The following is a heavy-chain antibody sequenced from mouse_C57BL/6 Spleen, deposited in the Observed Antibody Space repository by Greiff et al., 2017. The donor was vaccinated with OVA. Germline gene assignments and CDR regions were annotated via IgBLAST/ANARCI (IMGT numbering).Heavy chain of an antibody. CDR2: IHPNSGST. D-gene: IGHD1-1*01. CDR1: GYTFTSYW. Sequence: QVQLQQPGTELVKPGASVKLSCKASGYTFTSYWMHWVKQRPGQGLEWIGMIHPNSGSTNYNEKFKSKATLTVDKSSSTAYMQLSSLTSEDSAVYYCARRYYGSSYVWYFDVWGTGTTVTVSS. J-gene: IGHJ1*03. V-gene: IGHV1-64*01. CDR3: ARRYYGSSYVWYFDV.